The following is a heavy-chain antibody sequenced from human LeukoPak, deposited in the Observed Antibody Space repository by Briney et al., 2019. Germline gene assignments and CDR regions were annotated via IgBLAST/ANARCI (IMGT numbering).Heavy chain of an antibody. V-gene: IGHV3-53*01. D-gene: IGHD3-10*02. Sequence: GGSLRLSCAASGFTVSSNHMTWVRQAPGKGLEWVSAIHKNAITYYADTVKGRFTISRDNSKNMLYLQMNSLRAEDTAVYYCARSLRVRGVPDYMDVWGKGTTVIISS. J-gene: IGHJ6*03. CDR1: GFTVSSNH. CDR2: IHKNAIT. CDR3: ARSLRVRGVPDYMDV.